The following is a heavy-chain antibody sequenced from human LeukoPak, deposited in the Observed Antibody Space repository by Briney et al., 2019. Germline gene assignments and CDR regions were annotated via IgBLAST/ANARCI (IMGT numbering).Heavy chain of an antibody. J-gene: IGHJ4*02. D-gene: IGHD5-18*01. Sequence: GGSLRLSRAASGLTFSDFWMHWVRQPPGKGLVWVALVKGDGRTTIYAGSVKGRVTISRDNAKNTLYLQKNSLRADGSGVYYCATGHSYGYDYWGQGVLVSVSS. V-gene: IGHV3-74*01. CDR3: ATGHSYGYDY. CDR2: VKGDGRTT. CDR1: GLTFSDFW.